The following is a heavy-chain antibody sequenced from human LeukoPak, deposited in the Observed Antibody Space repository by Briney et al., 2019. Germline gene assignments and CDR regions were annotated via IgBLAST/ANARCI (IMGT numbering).Heavy chain of an antibody. J-gene: IGHJ4*02. Sequence: GGSLRLSCAASGFTFSSYSMNWVRQAPGKGLEWVSSISSSSSYIYYADSVKGRFTISRDNAKNSLYLQMNSLRAEEPAVYYCARDRGAGVGTRPFDYWGQGTLVTVSS. D-gene: IGHD3-10*01. CDR2: ISSSSSYI. V-gene: IGHV3-21*01. CDR3: ARDRGAGVGTRPFDY. CDR1: GFTFSSYS.